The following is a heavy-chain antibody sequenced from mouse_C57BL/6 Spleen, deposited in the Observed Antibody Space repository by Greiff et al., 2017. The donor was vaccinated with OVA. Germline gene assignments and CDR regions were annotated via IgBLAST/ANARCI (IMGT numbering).Heavy chain of an antibody. CDR3: ARYDPRPGYYYAMDY. CDR1: GYTFTSYW. V-gene: IGHV1-69*01. D-gene: IGHD2-3*01. CDR2: IDPSDSYT. J-gene: IGHJ4*01. Sequence: QVQLQQPGAELVMPGASVKLSCKASGYTFTSYWMHWVKQRPGQGLEWIGEIDPSDSYTNYNQKFKGKSTLTVDKSSSTAYMQLSSLTSEDSAVYYCARYDPRPGYYYAMDYWGQGTSVTVSS.